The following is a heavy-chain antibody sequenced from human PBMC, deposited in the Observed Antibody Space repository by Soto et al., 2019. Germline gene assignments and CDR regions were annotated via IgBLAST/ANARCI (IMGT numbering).Heavy chain of an antibody. CDR2: IIPVYGVP. Sequence: QVQLVQSGAEVKQPGSSVKVSCTISGGTFDSFTISWVRQAPGQGFEWMGGIIPVYGVPRYSRHFQGRITITAEASTRTAYMDLSGLKFDDTAVYFCARDSRTAALDFWGQGTLVSVS. CDR3: ARDSRTAALDF. D-gene: IGHD2-2*01. CDR1: GGTFDSFT. V-gene: IGHV1-69*01. J-gene: IGHJ4*02.